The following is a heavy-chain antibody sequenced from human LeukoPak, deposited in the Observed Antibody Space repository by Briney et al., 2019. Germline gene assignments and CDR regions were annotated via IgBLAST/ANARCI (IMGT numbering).Heavy chain of an antibody. CDR3: ARGAMATTPFFDY. D-gene: IGHD5-24*01. J-gene: IGHJ4*02. Sequence: SETLSLTCPVSGGSISNYYYWTWIRQPPGKGLEWIGYVYYTGSTNFNPSLKSRVTMSLDTSRNQFSLKLTSLTAADTAVYYCARGAMATTPFFDYWGQGALVTVSS. V-gene: IGHV4-59*01. CDR2: VYYTGST. CDR1: GGSISNYY.